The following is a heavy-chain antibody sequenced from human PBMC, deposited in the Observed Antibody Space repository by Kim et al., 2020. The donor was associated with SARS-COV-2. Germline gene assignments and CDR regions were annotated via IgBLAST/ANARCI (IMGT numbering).Heavy chain of an antibody. J-gene: IGHJ3*01. V-gene: IGHV1-18*01. D-gene: IGHD6-19*01. Sequence: ASVKVSCKASGYTFTRYGIRWVRQAPGQGLEWMGLISADTGNTKFAEKFQGRVTMTTYTSTSTAYMGLRDLRTDDTAVYFCASGMYSSGWKNAFDLWGRGTKVTVS. CDR2: ISADTGNT. CDR3: ASGMYSSGWKNAFDL. CDR1: GYTFTRYG.